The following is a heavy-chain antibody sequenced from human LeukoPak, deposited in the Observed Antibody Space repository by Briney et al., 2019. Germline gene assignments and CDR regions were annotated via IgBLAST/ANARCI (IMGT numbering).Heavy chain of an antibody. CDR3: ASYYYDTSGYPIPY. Sequence: SETLSLTCTVSGYAISSVYYWGWIRPPPGKGLGWIGSIYHSGSTYYNPSLKSRVTISVDTSKNQFSLKLSSVTAADTAVYYCASYYYDTSGYPIPYWGQGTLVTVSS. D-gene: IGHD3-22*01. J-gene: IGHJ4*02. CDR2: IYHSGST. CDR1: GYAISSVYY. V-gene: IGHV4-38-2*02.